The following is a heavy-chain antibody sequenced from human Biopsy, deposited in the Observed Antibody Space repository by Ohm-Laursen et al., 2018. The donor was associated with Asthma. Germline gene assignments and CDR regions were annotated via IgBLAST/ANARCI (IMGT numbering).Heavy chain of an antibody. Sequence: SDTLSLTCTVSGGSISSSRYYWGWIRQTPGKGLEWIGSIYYSGNTYYNPSLKSRVTISVDTSKNQFSLKLSSVTATDTAVYYCANTIGGVAADYRGQGTLVTGS. CDR1: GGSISSSRYY. V-gene: IGHV4-39*01. CDR3: ANTIGGVAADY. D-gene: IGHD3-16*01. J-gene: IGHJ4*01. CDR2: IYYSGNT.